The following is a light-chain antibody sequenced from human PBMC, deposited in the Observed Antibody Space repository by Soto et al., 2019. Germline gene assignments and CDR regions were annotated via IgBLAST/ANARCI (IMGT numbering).Light chain of an antibody. Sequence: EIVLTQSPGTLSLSPGERATLSCGASQSVSSYLAWYQQKPGQAPRLLIYDASTRATGISARFSGSGSGTDFTLTISSLEPEDFAIDYCQQRSNWPVTCGHGTEVDIK. V-gene: IGKV3-11*01. CDR3: QQRSNWPVT. CDR2: DAS. J-gene: IGKJ1*01. CDR1: QSVSSY.